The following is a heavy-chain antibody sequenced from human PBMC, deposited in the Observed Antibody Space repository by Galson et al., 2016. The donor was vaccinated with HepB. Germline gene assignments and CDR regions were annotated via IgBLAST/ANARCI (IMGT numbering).Heavy chain of an antibody. CDR2: ISYDGSNK. V-gene: IGHV3-30*04. J-gene: IGHJ6*02. CDR3: ARDVSSGYYFLQDYYYGMDV. D-gene: IGHD3-22*01. Sequence: LRLSCAASGFTFSSYAMHWVRQAPGKGLEWVAVISYDGSNKYYADSVKGRFTISRDNSKNTLYLQMNSLRAEDTAVYYCARDVSSGYYFLQDYYYGMDVWGQGTTVTVSS. CDR1: GFTFSSYA.